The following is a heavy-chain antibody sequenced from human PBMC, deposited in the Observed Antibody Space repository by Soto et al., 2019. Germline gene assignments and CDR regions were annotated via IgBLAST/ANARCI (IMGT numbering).Heavy chain of an antibody. CDR2: ISGSGGST. V-gene: IGHV3-23*01. CDR3: AKGRYSGYDFDPDYSYYLDV. D-gene: IGHD5-12*01. J-gene: IGHJ6*03. Sequence: GGSLRLSCAASGFTFSSYAMSWVRQAPGKGLEWVSAISGSGGSTYYADSVKGRFTISRDNSKNTLYLQMNSLRAEDTAVYYCAKGRYSGYDFDPDYSYYLDVWGKGTTVTVSS. CDR1: GFTFSSYA.